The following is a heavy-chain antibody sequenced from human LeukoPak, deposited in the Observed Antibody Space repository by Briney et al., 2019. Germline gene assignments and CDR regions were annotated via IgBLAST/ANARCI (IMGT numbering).Heavy chain of an antibody. CDR1: GGSISSYY. CDR3: AGPIVGATGGYAFDI. J-gene: IGHJ3*02. CDR2: IYYSGGT. V-gene: IGHV4-59*01. D-gene: IGHD1-26*01. Sequence: SETLSLTCTVSGGSISSYYWSWIRQPPGKGLEWIGYIYYSGGTNYNPSLKSRVTISVDTSKNQFSLKLSSVTAADTAVYYCAGPIVGATGGYAFDIWGQGTMVTVSS.